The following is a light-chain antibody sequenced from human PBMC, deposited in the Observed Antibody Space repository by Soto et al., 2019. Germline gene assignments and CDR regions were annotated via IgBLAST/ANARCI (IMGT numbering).Light chain of an antibody. J-gene: IGKJ1*01. Sequence: EIVMTQSPATLSVSPGERATLSCRACQSVSSNLAWYQQKPGQAPRLLIYGASTRATGIPARFSGSGSGTEFTLTISSLQSEDFAVYYCQSNTFGQGTKVDIK. CDR2: GAS. CDR3: QSNT. CDR1: QSVSSN. V-gene: IGKV3-15*01.